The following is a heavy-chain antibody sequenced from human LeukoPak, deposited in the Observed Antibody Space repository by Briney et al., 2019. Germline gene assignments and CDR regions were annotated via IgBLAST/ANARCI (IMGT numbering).Heavy chain of an antibody. CDR3: SSGRGYSYGPLYFDY. Sequence: GGSLRLSCAASGFTFSSYGMHWVRQAPGKGLEWVAVISYDGSNKYYADSVKGRFTISRDNSKNTLYLQMSSLRAEDTAVYYCSSGRGYSYGPLYFDYWGQGTLVTVSS. V-gene: IGHV3-30*03. CDR1: GFTFSSYG. D-gene: IGHD5-18*01. J-gene: IGHJ4*02. CDR2: ISYDGSNK.